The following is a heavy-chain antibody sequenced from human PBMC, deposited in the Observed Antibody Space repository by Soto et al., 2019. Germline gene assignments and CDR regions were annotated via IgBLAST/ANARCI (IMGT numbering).Heavy chain of an antibody. D-gene: IGHD3-22*01. Sequence: GASVKVSCKASGGTFSSYAISWVRQAPGQGLEWMGGIIPIFGTANYAQKFQGRVTITADESTSTAYMELSSLRSEDTAVYYCARGLVNYDSSGPLGYWGQGTLVTVSS. CDR3: ARGLVNYDSSGPLGY. J-gene: IGHJ4*02. CDR1: GGTFSSYA. V-gene: IGHV1-69*13. CDR2: IIPIFGTA.